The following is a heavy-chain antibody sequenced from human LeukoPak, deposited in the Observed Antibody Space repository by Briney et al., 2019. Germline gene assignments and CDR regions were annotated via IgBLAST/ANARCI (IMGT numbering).Heavy chain of an antibody. CDR1: GFTFSNAW. CDR3: TAPRREIAVAGGDY. CDR2: IKSKTDGGTT. Sequence: KPGGSLRLSCAASGFTFSNAWVSWVRQAAGKGLEWVGRIKSKTDGGTTEYAAPVKGRFTISRDDSKNTLYLQMNSLKSEDTAVYYCTAPRREIAVAGGDYWGQGTLVTVSS. J-gene: IGHJ4*02. V-gene: IGHV3-15*01. D-gene: IGHD6-19*01.